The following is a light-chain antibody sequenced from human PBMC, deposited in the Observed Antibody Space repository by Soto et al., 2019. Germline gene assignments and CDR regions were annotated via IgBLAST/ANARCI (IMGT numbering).Light chain of an antibody. CDR3: SSNKDGGTYV. V-gene: IGLV2-14*01. Sequence: QPALTQHASVSGPPGQAIIISFTGTPSDIVYYSYVSWFQRHPGKAHKLIISQVTNRPSGISARFSGSESGSTASLTISGLQAEDEALYDCSSNKDGGTYVFGTGTKVTVL. CDR1: PSDIVYYSY. J-gene: IGLJ1*01. CDR2: QVT.